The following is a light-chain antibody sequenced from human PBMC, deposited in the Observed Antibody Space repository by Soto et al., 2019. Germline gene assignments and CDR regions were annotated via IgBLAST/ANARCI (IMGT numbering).Light chain of an antibody. J-gene: IGKJ4*02. CDR2: KAS. CDR3: KHYNSYSP. Sequence: DIQMTQSPSTLSASVGDRVIITCRASQSVGNLLAWYQQKPGKAPNLLLYKASSLESGVPSRFSGSGSGTEFTLTISSLQPEDFATYYCKHYNSYSPFGGGTKVEIK. CDR1: QSVGNL. V-gene: IGKV1-5*03.